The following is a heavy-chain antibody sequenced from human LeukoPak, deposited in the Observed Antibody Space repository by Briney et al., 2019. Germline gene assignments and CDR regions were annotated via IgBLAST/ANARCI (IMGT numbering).Heavy chain of an antibody. V-gene: IGHV4-34*01. J-gene: IGHJ4*02. CDR2: INHSGST. Sequence: NTSETLSLTCAVYAGSFNGYYWSWIRQPPGKGLEWIGEINHSGSTSYNASLKSRVTISVDTSKNQFSLKLSSVTAADTAVYYCAILAGQLAFDYWGQGTLVTVSS. D-gene: IGHD3-16*01. CDR3: AILAGQLAFDY. CDR1: AGSFNGYY.